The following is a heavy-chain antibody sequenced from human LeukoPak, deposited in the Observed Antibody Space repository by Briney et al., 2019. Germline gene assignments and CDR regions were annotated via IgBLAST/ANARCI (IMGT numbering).Heavy chain of an antibody. CDR3: ARAQGLSGWTLFDY. J-gene: IGHJ4*02. V-gene: IGHV4-59*06. CDR1: GGSISSYY. Sequence: SETLSLTCTVSGGSISSYYWSWIRQPPGKGLEWIGYIYYSGSTYYNPSLKSRVTISVDTSKNQFSLKLSSVTAADTAVYYCARAQGLSGWTLFDYWGQGTLVTVSS. D-gene: IGHD6-19*01. CDR2: IYYSGST.